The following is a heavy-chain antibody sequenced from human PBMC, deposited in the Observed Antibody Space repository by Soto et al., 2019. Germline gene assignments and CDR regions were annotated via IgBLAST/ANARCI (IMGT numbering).Heavy chain of an antibody. D-gene: IGHD6-19*01. Sequence: LRLSCAASGFTFSSYAMSWVRQAPGKGLEWVSAISGSGGSTYYADSVKGRFTISRDNSKNTLYLQMNSLRAEDTAVYYCAKVMTRQWLVPPYFDYWGQGTLVTVSS. J-gene: IGHJ4*02. CDR3: AKVMTRQWLVPPYFDY. V-gene: IGHV3-23*01. CDR1: GFTFSSYA. CDR2: ISGSGGST.